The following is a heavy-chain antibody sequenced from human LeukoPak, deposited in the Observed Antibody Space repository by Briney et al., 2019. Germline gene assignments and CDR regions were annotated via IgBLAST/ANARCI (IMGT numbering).Heavy chain of an antibody. D-gene: IGHD3-16*01. CDR2: INHSGST. CDR1: GGSISSYY. Sequence: SETLSLTCTVSGGSISSYYWSWIRQPPGKGLEWIGEINHSGSTNYNPSLKSRVTISVDTSKNQFSLKLSSVTAADTAVYYCAREMGPRWGQGTLVTVSS. CDR3: AREMGPR. V-gene: IGHV4-34*01. J-gene: IGHJ4*02.